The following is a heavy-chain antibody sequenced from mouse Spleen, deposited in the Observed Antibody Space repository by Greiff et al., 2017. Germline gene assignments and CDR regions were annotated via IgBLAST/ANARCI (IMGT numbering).Heavy chain of an antibody. CDR2: IWSGGST. V-gene: IGHV2-2*01. Sequence: QVQLKESGPGLVQPSQSLSITCTVSGFSLTSYGVHWVRQSPGKGLEWLGVIWSGGSTDYNAAFISRLSISKDNSKSQVFFKMNSLQADDTAIYYCASPPDEGDAMDYWGQGTSVTVSS. CDR3: ASPPDEGDAMDY. CDR1: GFSLTSYG. J-gene: IGHJ4*01.